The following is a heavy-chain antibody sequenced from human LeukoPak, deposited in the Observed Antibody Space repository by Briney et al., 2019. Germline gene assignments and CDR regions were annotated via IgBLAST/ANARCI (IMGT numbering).Heavy chain of an antibody. J-gene: IGHJ4*02. CDR1: EYSFATYW. D-gene: IGHD2-15*01. CDR2: IFPGDSDT. CDR3: ASEYCSGGNCYFDY. Sequence: KPGESLKISCKGSEYSFATYWIGWVRQMPGQGLEWMGIIFPGDSDTRYSPSFQGQVTILADKSISTAYLQWSSLKASDTAIYYCASEYCSGGNCYFDYWGQGTLVTVSS. V-gene: IGHV5-51*01.